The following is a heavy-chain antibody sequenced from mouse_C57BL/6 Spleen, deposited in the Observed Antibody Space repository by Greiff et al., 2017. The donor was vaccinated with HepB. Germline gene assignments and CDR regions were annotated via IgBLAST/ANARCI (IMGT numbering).Heavy chain of an antibody. CDR2: ISSGSSTI. CDR1: GFTFSDYG. D-gene: IGHD1-1*01. J-gene: IGHJ4*01. V-gene: IGHV5-17*01. Sequence: EVKLVESGGGLVKPGGSLKLSCAASGFTFSDYGMHWVRQAPEKGLEWVAYISSGSSTIYYADTVKGRFTISRDNAKNTLFLQMTSLRSEDTAMYYGASTVAGKMDYWGQGTSVTVSS. CDR3: ASTVAGKMDY.